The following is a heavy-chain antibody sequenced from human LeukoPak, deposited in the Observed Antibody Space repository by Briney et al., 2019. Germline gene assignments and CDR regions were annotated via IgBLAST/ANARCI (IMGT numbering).Heavy chain of an antibody. CDR1: GFTFSSYG. J-gene: IGHJ4*02. Sequence: GGSLRLSCAASGFTFSSYGMHWVRQAPGKGLEWVAVISYDGSNKYYADSVKGRFTISRDNSKNTLYLQMNSLRAEDTAVYYCARDYYDSSGYYYFDYWGQGTLVTVSS. CDR3: ARDYYDSSGYYYFDY. V-gene: IGHV3-30*03. CDR2: ISYDGSNK. D-gene: IGHD3-22*01.